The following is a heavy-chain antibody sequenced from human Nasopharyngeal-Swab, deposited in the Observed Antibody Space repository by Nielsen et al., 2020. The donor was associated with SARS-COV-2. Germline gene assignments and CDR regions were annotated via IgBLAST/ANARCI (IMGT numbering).Heavy chain of an antibody. CDR2: IYYSGST. CDR3: ARHDYGDYGLDY. CDR1: GGAIRSGDYY. D-gene: IGHD4-17*01. V-gene: IGHV4-30-4*01. J-gene: IGHJ4*02. Sequence: SQPLSLNCTVCGGAIRSGDYYWSWIRQPPGKGLEWIGYIYYSGSTYYNPSLKSRVTISVDTSKNQFSLKLSSVTAADTAVYYCARHDYGDYGLDYWGQGTLVTVSS.